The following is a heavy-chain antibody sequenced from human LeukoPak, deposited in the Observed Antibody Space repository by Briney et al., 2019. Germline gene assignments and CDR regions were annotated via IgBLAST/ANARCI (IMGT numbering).Heavy chain of an antibody. J-gene: IGHJ4*02. CDR1: GFTFSSYA. Sequence: PGGSLRLSCSASGFTFSSYAMHWVRQAPGKGLEYVSAISSNGGSTYYADSVKGRFTISRDNSKNTLYLQMNSLRAEDTAVYYCAKDQAWLRFDYWGQGTLVTVSS. CDR3: AKDQAWLRFDY. V-gene: IGHV3-64*04. CDR2: ISSNGGST. D-gene: IGHD5-12*01.